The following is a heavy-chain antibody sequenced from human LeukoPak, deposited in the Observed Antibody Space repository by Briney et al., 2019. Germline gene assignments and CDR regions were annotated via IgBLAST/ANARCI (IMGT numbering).Heavy chain of an antibody. CDR1: GFTFSNFW. Sequence: GGSLRLSCTASGFTFSNFWMGWVRQAPGKGLEWVSVIYSGGSTYYADSVKGRFTISRDNSKNTLYLQMSSLRAEDTAVYYCARESTAAGTSWGQGTLVTVSS. CDR2: IYSGGST. D-gene: IGHD6-13*01. V-gene: IGHV3-53*01. CDR3: ARESTAAGTS. J-gene: IGHJ5*02.